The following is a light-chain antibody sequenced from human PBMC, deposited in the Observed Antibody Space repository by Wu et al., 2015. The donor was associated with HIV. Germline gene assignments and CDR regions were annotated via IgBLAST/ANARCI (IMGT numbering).Light chain of an antibody. CDR1: QIITGNY. V-gene: IGKV3-11*01. J-gene: IGKJ5*01. CDR2: DAS. CDR3: QQRLNWPPVT. Sequence: EIVLTQSPGTVSLSPGARLTLSCRASQIITGNYVAWYQQKPGQAPRLLIYDASKRATGIPARFSGRGSGTDFTLTISSLEPEDFAVYYCQQRLNWPPVTFGQRHDCRLN.